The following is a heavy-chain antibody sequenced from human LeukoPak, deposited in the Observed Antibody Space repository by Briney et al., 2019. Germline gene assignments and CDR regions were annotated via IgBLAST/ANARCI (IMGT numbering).Heavy chain of an antibody. V-gene: IGHV3-30*04. CDR2: ISYDGSNK. J-gene: IGHJ4*02. CDR3: AKLLVVPSYFDN. D-gene: IGHD2-2*01. Sequence: GGSLRLSCAASGFTFSSYAMHWVRQAPGKGLEWVAVISYDGSNKYYADSVKGRFTISRDNSKNTLYLRMNSLRAEDTAVYYCAKLLVVPSYFDNWGQGTLVTVSS. CDR1: GFTFSSYA.